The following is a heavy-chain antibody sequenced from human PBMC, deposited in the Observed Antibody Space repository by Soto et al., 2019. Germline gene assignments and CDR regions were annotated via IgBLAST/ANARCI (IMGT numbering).Heavy chain of an antibody. Sequence: SETLSLTCTVSGGSISSSSYYWGWIRQPPGKGLEWIGSIYYSGSTYYNPSLKSRVTISVDTSKNQFSLKLSSVTAADTAVYYCARRVDLGGYSYTIDYWGQGTLVTVSS. D-gene: IGHD5-18*01. J-gene: IGHJ4*02. V-gene: IGHV4-39*01. CDR1: GGSISSSSYY. CDR2: IYYSGST. CDR3: ARRVDLGGYSYTIDY.